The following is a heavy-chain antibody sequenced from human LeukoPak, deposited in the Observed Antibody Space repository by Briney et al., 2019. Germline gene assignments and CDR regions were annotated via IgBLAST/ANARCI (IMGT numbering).Heavy chain of an antibody. CDR3: VRAPPGVSGSPSWY. J-gene: IGHJ4*02. D-gene: IGHD3-10*01. CDR1: GYTFTSYG. V-gene: IGHV1-18*01. Sequence: ASVKVSCKASGYTFTSYGINWVRQAPGQGLEWMGWISTYNGNTNYAQKLQGGVTMTTDTSASTVYMELRTLRSDDTAVYYCVRAPPGVSGSPSWYWGQGTLVTVSS. CDR2: ISTYNGNT.